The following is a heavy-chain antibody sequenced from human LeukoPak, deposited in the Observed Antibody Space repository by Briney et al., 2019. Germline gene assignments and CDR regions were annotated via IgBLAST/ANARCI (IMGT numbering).Heavy chain of an antibody. CDR1: GFTFSSYS. D-gene: IGHD3-10*01. V-gene: IGHV3-48*02. CDR2: ISSSSSTI. J-gene: IGHJ4*02. CDR3: ARLRGYYGSGSYFPDY. Sequence: PGGSLRLSCAASGFTFSSYSLNWVRQAPGKGLEWVSHISSSSSTIYYGDSVKGRFTISRDNAKNSLYLQMNSLRDEDTAVYYCARLRGYYGSGSYFPDYWGQGTLVTVSS.